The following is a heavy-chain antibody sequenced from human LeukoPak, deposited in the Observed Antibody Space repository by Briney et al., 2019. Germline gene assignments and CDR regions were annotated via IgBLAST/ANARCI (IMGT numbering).Heavy chain of an antibody. CDR1: GFTFDDYG. D-gene: IGHD3-3*01. CDR2: INWNGGST. J-gene: IGHJ4*02. V-gene: IGHV3-20*04. Sequence: PGGSLRLSCAASGFTFDDYGMSWVHQAPGKGLEWVSGINWNGGSTGYADSVKGRFTISRDNAKNSLYLKMNSLRAEDTALYYCARKWASEITIFGVVIDYWGQGTLVTVSS. CDR3: ARKWASEITIFGVVIDY.